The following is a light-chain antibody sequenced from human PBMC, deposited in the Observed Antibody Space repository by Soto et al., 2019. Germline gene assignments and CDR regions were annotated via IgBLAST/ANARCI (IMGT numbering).Light chain of an antibody. Sequence: ETVLTQSPGTLSLSPGERATLSCRASQSVSSSYLAGYQQKPGQAPRLLIYGASSRATGIPDRFSGSGSGTAFTLTISRLEPEDFAVYYCPQYGSSPPSWTFGQGTKVEIK. J-gene: IGKJ1*01. CDR1: QSVSSSY. CDR2: GAS. V-gene: IGKV3-20*01. CDR3: PQYGSSPPSWT.